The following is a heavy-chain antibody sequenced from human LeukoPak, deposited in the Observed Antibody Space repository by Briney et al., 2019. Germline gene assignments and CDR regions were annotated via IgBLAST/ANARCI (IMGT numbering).Heavy chain of an antibody. CDR2: ISSSSSYI. V-gene: IGHV3-21*01. CDR3: ASGVTVTGDY. CDR1: GFTFSSYS. D-gene: IGHD4-17*01. Sequence: GGSLRLSCAASGFTFSSYSMNWVRQAPGKGLEWVSSISSSSSYIYYADSVKGRFTISRDNAKKSLYLQMNSLRAEDTAVYYCASGVTVTGDYWGQGTLVTVSS. J-gene: IGHJ4*02.